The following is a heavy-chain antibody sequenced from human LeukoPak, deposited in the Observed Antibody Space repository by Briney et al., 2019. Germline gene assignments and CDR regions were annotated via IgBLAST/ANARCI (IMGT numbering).Heavy chain of an antibody. Sequence: GGSLRVSCAASGFTFSSYAMSWVRQAPGKGLEWVSAISGSGGSTYYADSVKGRFTISRDNSKNTLYLQMNSLRAEDTAVYYCAKLYDSSGSVGTNYYYYMDVWGKGTTVTVSS. CDR2: ISGSGGST. D-gene: IGHD3-22*01. CDR3: AKLYDSSGSVGTNYYYYMDV. J-gene: IGHJ6*03. V-gene: IGHV3-23*01. CDR1: GFTFSSYA.